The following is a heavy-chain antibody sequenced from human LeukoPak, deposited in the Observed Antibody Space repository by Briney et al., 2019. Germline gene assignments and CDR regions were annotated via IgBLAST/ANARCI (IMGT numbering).Heavy chain of an antibody. CDR2: IYSGGST. D-gene: IGHD4-17*01. CDR3: ARDLHGDYVY. CDR1: GFTVSSNY. V-gene: IGHV3-66*01. J-gene: IGHJ4*02. Sequence: GGSLSLSCAASGFTVSSNYMSWVRQAPGKGLEWVSVIYSGGSTYYADSVKGRFTISRDNSKNTLYLQMNSLRAEDTAVYYFARDLHGDYVYWGQGTLVTVSS.